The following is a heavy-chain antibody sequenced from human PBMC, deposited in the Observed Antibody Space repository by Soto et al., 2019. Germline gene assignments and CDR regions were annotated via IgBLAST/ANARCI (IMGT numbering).Heavy chain of an antibody. J-gene: IGHJ4*02. V-gene: IGHV4-59*01. D-gene: IGHD4-17*01. CDR3: TRVGGYYGDYPNFDY. Sequence: SETLSLTCSVSGSSIRPYYWSWIRQPPGKGLEWIGNIYYSGSTNYNPSLKSRVIMSVASSRNQLSLRLNSVTAADTAVYYCTRVGGYYGDYPNFDYWGQGALVTVSS. CDR1: GSSIRPYY. CDR2: IYYSGST.